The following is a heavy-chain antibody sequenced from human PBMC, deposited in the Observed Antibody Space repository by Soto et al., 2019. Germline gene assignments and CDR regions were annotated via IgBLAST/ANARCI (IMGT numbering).Heavy chain of an antibody. V-gene: IGHV2-5*02. Sequence: QITLKESGPPLVKPTQTLTLTCTFSGLSLSTTGVGVGWIRQPPGKALEWLALIYWDDDKRYSPSLKSRLTITKTTSQSQVVLTMTNMDPVDTATYYCVQSRCGGDCLQSYSSHSYYGLDVWGQGTTVTVSS. D-gene: IGHD2-21*02. J-gene: IGHJ6*02. CDR3: VQSRCGGDCLQSYSSHSYYGLDV. CDR2: IYWDDDK. CDR1: GLSLSTTGVG.